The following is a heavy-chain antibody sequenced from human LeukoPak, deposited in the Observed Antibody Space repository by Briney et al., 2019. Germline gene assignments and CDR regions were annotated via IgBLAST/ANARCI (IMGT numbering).Heavy chain of an antibody. CDR2: ISYDGSNK. CDR1: GFTFSSYA. Sequence: GRSLRLSCAASGFTFSSYAMHWVRQAPGKGQDWVAVISYDGSNKYYADSVKGRFTISRDNSKNTLYLQMNSLRAEDTAVYYCARGTVAGQFDYWGQGTLVTVSS. J-gene: IGHJ4*02. V-gene: IGHV3-30*04. D-gene: IGHD6-19*01. CDR3: ARGTVAGQFDY.